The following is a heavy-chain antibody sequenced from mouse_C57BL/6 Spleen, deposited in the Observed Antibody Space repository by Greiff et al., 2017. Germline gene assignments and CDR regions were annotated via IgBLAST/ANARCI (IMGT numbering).Heavy chain of an antibody. CDR1: GYTFTSYT. CDR3: ARGDYGSSYEGDWFAY. J-gene: IGHJ3*01. V-gene: IGHV1-4*01. D-gene: IGHD1-1*01. Sequence: QVQLRQSGAELARPGASVKMSCKASGYTFTSYTMHWVKQRPGQGLEWIGYINPSSGYTKSNQKFKDKATLTADKSSSTAYMQLSSLTSEDSAVYYCARGDYGSSYEGDWFAYWGQGTLVTVSA. CDR2: INPSSGYT.